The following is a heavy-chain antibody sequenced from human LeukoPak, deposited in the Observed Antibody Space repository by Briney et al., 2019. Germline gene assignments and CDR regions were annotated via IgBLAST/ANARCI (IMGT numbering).Heavy chain of an antibody. Sequence: GGSLRLSCAASGFTFSSYAMHWVRQAPGKGLEWVAVISYDGSNKYYADSVKGRFIISRDNSKNTLYLQMNSLRAEDTAVYYCARGAAAAYLFDYWGQGTLVTVSS. D-gene: IGHD6-13*01. CDR1: GFTFSSYA. J-gene: IGHJ4*02. V-gene: IGHV3-30*04. CDR3: ARGAAAAYLFDY. CDR2: ISYDGSNK.